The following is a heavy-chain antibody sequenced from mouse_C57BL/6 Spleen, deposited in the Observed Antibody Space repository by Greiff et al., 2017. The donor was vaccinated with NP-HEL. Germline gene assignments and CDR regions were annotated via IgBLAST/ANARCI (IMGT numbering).Heavy chain of an antibody. J-gene: IGHJ4*01. CDR2: INPNNGGT. V-gene: IGHV1-26*01. CDR3: ARGMGDYDGYAMDY. CDR1: GYTFTDYY. D-gene: IGHD2-4*01. Sequence: EVQLQQSGPELVKPGASVKISCKASGYTFTDYYMNWVKQSHGKSLEWIGDINPNNGGTSYNQKFKGKATLTVDKSSSTAYMELRSLTSEDSAVYYCARGMGDYDGYAMDYWGQGTSVTVSS.